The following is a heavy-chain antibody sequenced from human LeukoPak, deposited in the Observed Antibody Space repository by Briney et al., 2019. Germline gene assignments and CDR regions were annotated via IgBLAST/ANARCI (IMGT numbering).Heavy chain of an antibody. D-gene: IGHD3-22*01. Sequence: GGSLRLSCAASGFTFSGSAMHWVRQVSGKGLEWVGRIRNKANSFATAYAASVRGRFTISRDDSKNTAYLQMNSLKTEDTAVYYCTRNYDSSGYDYWGQGTLVTVSS. CDR1: GFTFSGSA. CDR2: IRNKANSFAT. J-gene: IGHJ4*02. V-gene: IGHV3-73*01. CDR3: TRNYDSSGYDY.